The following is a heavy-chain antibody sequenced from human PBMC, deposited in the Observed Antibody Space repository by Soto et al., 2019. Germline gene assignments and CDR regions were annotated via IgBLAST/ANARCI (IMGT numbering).Heavy chain of an antibody. CDR3: ARGDPPLWFGE. D-gene: IGHD3-10*01. CDR2: ISSSSSYT. CDR1: GFTFSDYY. J-gene: IGHJ6*02. V-gene: IGHV3-11*05. Sequence: QVQLVESGGGLVKPGGSLRLSCAASGFTFSDYYMSWIRQAPGKGLEWVSDISSSSSYTNYADSVKGRFTISRDNSKNSLYLQINSLRAEDTAVYYCARGDPPLWFGEGGQGTTVTVSS.